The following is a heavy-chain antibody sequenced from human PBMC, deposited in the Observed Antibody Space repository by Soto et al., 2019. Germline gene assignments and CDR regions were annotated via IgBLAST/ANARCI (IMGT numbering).Heavy chain of an antibody. J-gene: IGHJ3*02. CDR3: AREIYYDILTGYYQQGAFDI. CDR2: INAGNGNT. CDR1: GYTFTSYD. D-gene: IGHD3-9*01. V-gene: IGHV1-3*01. Sequence: GASVKVSCKASGYTFTSYDMNWVRQAPGQRLEWMGWINAGNGNTNYSQKFQGRVTITRDTSASTAYMELSSLRSEDTAVYYCAREIYYDILTGYYQQGAFDIWGQGTMVTVSS.